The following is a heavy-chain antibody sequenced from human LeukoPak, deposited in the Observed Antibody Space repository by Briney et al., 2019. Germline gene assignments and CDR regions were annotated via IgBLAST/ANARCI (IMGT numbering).Heavy chain of an antibody. J-gene: IGHJ4*02. CDR2: ISGSGGST. CDR1: GFTFSSYA. D-gene: IGHD3-10*01. Sequence: GGSLRLSCAASGFTFSSYAMSWVRQAPGKGLEWVSAISGSGGSTYYADSVKGRFTISRDNSKNTLYLQMNSLRAEDTAVYYCAKDHDPGSYYNPVFGYWGQGTLVTVSS. CDR3: AKDHDPGSYYNPVFGY. V-gene: IGHV3-23*01.